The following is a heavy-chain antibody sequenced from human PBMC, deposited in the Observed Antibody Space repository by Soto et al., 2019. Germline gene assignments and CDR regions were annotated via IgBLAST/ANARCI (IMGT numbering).Heavy chain of an antibody. J-gene: IGHJ4*02. Sequence: GGSLRLSCVGSGFGFDSFAMSWVRQAPGKGLEWVSGIGGSGGATVYADSVKGRFTISRDNSRNTLYLQMNFLRGGDTAVYYCAKALWFGESSHYFDYWGQGTLVTVSS. D-gene: IGHD3-10*01. V-gene: IGHV3-23*01. CDR2: IGGSGGAT. CDR1: GFGFDSFA. CDR3: AKALWFGESSHYFDY.